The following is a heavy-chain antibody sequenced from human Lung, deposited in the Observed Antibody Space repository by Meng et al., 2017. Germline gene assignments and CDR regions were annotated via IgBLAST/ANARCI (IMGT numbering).Heavy chain of an antibody. J-gene: IGHJ4*02. V-gene: IGHV4-34*01. D-gene: IGHD4-11*01. CDR1: GGSFSDYY. Sequence: QVRVQQWGAGLLKPSETLSLTCVVSGGSFSDYYWSWIRQSPGKGLEWIGEINHSGSTNYNPSLESRATISVDTSQNNLSLKLSSVTAADSAVYYCARGPTTMAHDFDYWGQGTLVTVSS. CDR3: ARGPTTMAHDFDY. CDR2: INHSGST.